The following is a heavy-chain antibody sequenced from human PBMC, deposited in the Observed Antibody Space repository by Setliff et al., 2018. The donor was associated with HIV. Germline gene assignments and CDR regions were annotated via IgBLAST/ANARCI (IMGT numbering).Heavy chain of an antibody. V-gene: IGHV4-39*01. Sequence: SETLSLTCTVSGGSISSGSYYWGWIRQPPGKGLEWIGSIYYSGSTYYNPSLKSRVTISVDTSKNQFSLKLSSVTAADTTVYYCARHSGLGGYYSPFDYWGPGTLVTVSS. CDR3: ARHSGLGGYYSPFDY. J-gene: IGHJ4*02. CDR2: IYYSGST. CDR1: GGSISSGSYY. D-gene: IGHD3-22*01.